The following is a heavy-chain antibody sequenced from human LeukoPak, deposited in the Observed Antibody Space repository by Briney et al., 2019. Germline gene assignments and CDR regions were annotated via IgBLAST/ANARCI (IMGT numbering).Heavy chain of an antibody. J-gene: IGHJ4*02. CDR3: ARDSRVYSYGPFDY. Sequence: GGSLRLSYAASGFTFSSYAMHWVRQAPGKGLEWVAVISYDGSNKYYADSVKGRFTISRDNSKNTLYLQMNSLRAEDTAVYYCARDSRVYSYGPFDYWGQGTLVTVSS. V-gene: IGHV3-30-3*01. CDR1: GFTFSSYA. D-gene: IGHD5-18*01. CDR2: ISYDGSNK.